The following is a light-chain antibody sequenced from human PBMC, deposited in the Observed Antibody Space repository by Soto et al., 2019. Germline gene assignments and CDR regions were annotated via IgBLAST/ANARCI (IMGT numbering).Light chain of an antibody. CDR3: QSYDNSLSVHVV. J-gene: IGLJ2*01. CDR1: SSNIGAGYD. Sequence: QSVLTQPPSVSGAPGQRVTISCTGTSSNIGAGYDVHWYQQVPGTSPKLLIFVNSNRPSGVPDRISGSKSGTSASLAITGLQAEDEADYYCQSYDNSLSVHVVFGGGTQLTVL. V-gene: IGLV1-40*01. CDR2: VNS.